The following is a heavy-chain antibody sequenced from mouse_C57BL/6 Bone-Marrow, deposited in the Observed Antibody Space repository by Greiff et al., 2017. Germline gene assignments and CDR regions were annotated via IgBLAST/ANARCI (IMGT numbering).Heavy chain of an antibody. CDR3: SRQVTTVLATKYFDV. V-gene: IGHV5-9*01. CDR1: GFTFSSYT. Sequence: EVQLQESGGGLVKPGGSLKLSCAASGFTFSSYTMSWVRQTPGKRLQWVAAISGGGGNTYYPDSVKGRFTISRDNDKNILYLQMRSLRSEDTALYYCSRQVTTVLATKYFDVWGTGTTVTVSS. D-gene: IGHD1-1*01. CDR2: ISGGGGNT. J-gene: IGHJ1*03.